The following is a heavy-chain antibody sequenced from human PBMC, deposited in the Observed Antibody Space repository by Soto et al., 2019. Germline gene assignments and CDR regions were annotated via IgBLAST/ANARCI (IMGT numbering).Heavy chain of an antibody. J-gene: IGHJ4*02. CDR1: GFTFDNYG. D-gene: IGHD4-17*01. CDR2: ISYDDSYR. V-gene: IGHV3-33*01. Sequence: QVHLVESGGGVVQPGKSLRLSCAASGFTFDNYGMLWVRQAPGKGLEWVALISYDDSYRYYTNSVRGRFTISRDNSKNMVFLHMNSLQGDDTAVYYCAGGDYGDSIDFWGQGTLVTV. CDR3: AGGDYGDSIDF.